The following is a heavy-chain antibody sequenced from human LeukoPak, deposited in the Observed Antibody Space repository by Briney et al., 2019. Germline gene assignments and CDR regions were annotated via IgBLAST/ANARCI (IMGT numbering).Heavy chain of an antibody. J-gene: IGHJ4*02. CDR1: GFTFSSYW. V-gene: IGHV3-7*01. CDR2: IKQDGGEK. CDR3: ARVSYYDFWSGTIHYFDY. Sequence: GGSLRLSCAASGFTFSSYWMSWVRQAPGKGLEWVANIKQDGGEKYYVDSVKGRFTISRDNAKNSLYLQMNSLRAEDTAVYYCARVSYYDFWSGTIHYFDYWGQGTLVTVSS. D-gene: IGHD3-3*01.